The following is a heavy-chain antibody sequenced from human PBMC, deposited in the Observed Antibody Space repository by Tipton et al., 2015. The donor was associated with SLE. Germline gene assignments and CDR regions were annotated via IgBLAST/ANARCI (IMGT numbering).Heavy chain of an antibody. CDR1: GFTFSNAW. CDR3: AYKGGSGI. J-gene: IGHJ4*02. D-gene: IGHD1-14*01. V-gene: IGHV3-15*01. CDR2: IKSKTDGGTT. Sequence: LRLSCAASGFTFSNAWMSWVRQAPGKGLEWVGRIKSKTDGGTTDYAASVKGRFSISRDDSKDTLFLQMNSLTTEDTAVYYCAYKGGSGIWGQGTLVTVSS.